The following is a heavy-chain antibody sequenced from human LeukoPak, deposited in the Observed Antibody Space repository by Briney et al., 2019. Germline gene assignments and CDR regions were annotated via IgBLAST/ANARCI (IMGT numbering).Heavy chain of an antibody. V-gene: IGHV1-69*13. CDR3: ARDRTVVTPAYYFDY. CDR1: GGTFSSYA. D-gene: IGHD4-23*01. J-gene: IGHJ4*02. Sequence: ASVKVSCKASGGTFSSYAISWVRQAPGQGLEWMGGIIAIFGTANYAQKFQGRVTITADESTSTAYMELSSLRSEDTAVYYCARDRTVVTPAYYFDYGGQGTLVTVSS. CDR2: IIAIFGTA.